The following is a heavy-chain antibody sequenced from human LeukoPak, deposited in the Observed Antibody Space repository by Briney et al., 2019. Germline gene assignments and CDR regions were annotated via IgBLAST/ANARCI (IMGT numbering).Heavy chain of an antibody. CDR2: IHPEGNEK. CDR3: ARGDAFSGDY. Sequence: GGSLRLSCAVSGFSFTNFWMSWVRQAPGRGLEWVANIHPEGNEKYHVESVKGRFTISRDNTKNLLFLQMNGLRVEDTAVYYCARGDAFSGDYWGQGTLVTVSS. J-gene: IGHJ4*02. CDR1: GFSFTNFW. V-gene: IGHV3-7*04.